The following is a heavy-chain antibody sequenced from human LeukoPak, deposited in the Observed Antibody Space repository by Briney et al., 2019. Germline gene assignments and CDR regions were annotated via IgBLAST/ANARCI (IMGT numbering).Heavy chain of an antibody. D-gene: IGHD1-1*01. CDR2: IYSGGST. J-gene: IGHJ5*02. V-gene: IGHV3-66*01. Sequence: PGGSLRLSCAASGFTVSSSHMSWVRQAPGKGLEWVSVIYSGGSTYYADSVKSRFTISRDNSKNTLYLQMNSLRAEDTAVYYCARVQERGFDPWGQGTLVTVSS. CDR3: ARVQERGFDP. CDR1: GFTVSSSH.